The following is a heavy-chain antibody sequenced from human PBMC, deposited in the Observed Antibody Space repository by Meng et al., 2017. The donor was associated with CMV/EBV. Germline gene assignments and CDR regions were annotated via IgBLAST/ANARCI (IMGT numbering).Heavy chain of an antibody. D-gene: IGHD6-19*01. J-gene: IGHJ6*02. CDR3: ARSSSVWPWSYYGMDV. V-gene: IGHV1-18*01. CDR2: ISAYNGNT. CDR1: GYTFTSYG. Sequence: ASVKVSCKASGYTFTSYGFSWVRQPPGQGLGWMGWISAYNGNTNYAQKLQGRVTITTDTSTSTAYMELRSLRSDDTAVYYCARSSSVWPWSYYGMDVWGQGTTVTVSS.